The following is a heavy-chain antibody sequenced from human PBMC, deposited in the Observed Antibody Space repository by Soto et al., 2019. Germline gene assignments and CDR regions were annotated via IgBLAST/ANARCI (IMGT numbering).Heavy chain of an antibody. Sequence: GWSLRLSCASSVFTFISYGMHWVRQAPGKGLEWVAVISYDGSNKYYADSVKGRFTISRDNSKNTLYLQMNSLRAEDTAVYYCAKEVVAATPYYYYYYYGMDVWGQGTTVTVSS. V-gene: IGHV3-30*18. CDR1: VFTFISYG. J-gene: IGHJ6*02. CDR2: ISYDGSNK. CDR3: AKEVVAATPYYYYYYYGMDV. D-gene: IGHD2-15*01.